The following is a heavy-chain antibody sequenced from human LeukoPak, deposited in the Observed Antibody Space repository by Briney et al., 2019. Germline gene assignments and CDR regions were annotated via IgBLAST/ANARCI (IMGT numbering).Heavy chain of an antibody. CDR1: GFNFSDYW. V-gene: IGHV3-7*01. CDR3: ARVLMP. J-gene: IGHJ4*02. Sequence: GGSLRLSCAASGFNFSDYWMSWVRQAPGKGLEWVGNIKEDGSEKYYMDSVRGRFTISRDNAKNSLYLQMNSLRAEDTAVYYCARVLMPWGRGTLVTVSS. CDR2: IKEDGSEK. D-gene: IGHD2-2*01.